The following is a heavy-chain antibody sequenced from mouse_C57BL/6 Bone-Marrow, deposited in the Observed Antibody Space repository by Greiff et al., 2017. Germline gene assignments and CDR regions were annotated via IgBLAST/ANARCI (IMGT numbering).Heavy chain of an antibody. D-gene: IGHD2-5*01. CDR1: GFTFSSYA. Sequence: EVKLVESGGGLVKPGGSLKLSCAASGFTFSSYAMSWARQTPEKRLEWVATISDVGSYTYYPDNVKGRFTISRDNAKNNLYLQMSHLKSEDTAMYYCARGFYSNYLYYFDYWCQGTTLTVSS. V-gene: IGHV5-4*03. CDR3: ARGFYSNYLYYFDY. J-gene: IGHJ2*01. CDR2: ISDVGSYT.